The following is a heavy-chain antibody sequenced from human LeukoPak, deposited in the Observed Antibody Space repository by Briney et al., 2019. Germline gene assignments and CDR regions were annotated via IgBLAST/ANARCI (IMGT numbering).Heavy chain of an antibody. D-gene: IGHD3-9*01. CDR2: IDPSDSYT. V-gene: IGHV5-10-1*01. J-gene: IGHJ4*02. CDR1: EYSFTSYW. Sequence: GESLRISCKGSEYSFTSYWISWVRQMPGKGLEWMGRIDPSDSYTNYSPSFQGHVTISADKSISTAYLQWSSLKALDTAMYYCARLTDQSDIILTGNFDYWGQGTLVTVSS. CDR3: ARLTDQSDIILTGNFDY.